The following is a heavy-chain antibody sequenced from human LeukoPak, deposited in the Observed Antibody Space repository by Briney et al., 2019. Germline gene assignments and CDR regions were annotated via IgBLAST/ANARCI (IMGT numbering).Heavy chain of an antibody. Sequence: PGGSLRLSCAASGFTFSSYAMSWVRQAPGKGLEGVAVISYDGSNKYYADSVKGRFTISRDNSKNTLYLQMNSLRAEDTAVYYCAKNVAYDYGDPVDYWGQGTLVTVSS. D-gene: IGHD4-17*01. CDR3: AKNVAYDYGDPVDY. CDR2: ISYDGSNK. V-gene: IGHV3-30*18. CDR1: GFTFSSYA. J-gene: IGHJ4*02.